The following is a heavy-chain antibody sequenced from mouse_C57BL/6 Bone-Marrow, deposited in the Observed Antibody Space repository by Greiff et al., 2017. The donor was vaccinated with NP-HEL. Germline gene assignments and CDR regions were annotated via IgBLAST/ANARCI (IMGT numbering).Heavy chain of an antibody. CDR3: ARRRSKEYYWYFDV. CDR1: GFTFSDYG. J-gene: IGHJ1*03. CDR2: ISNLAYSI. D-gene: IGHD1-3*01. V-gene: IGHV5-15*01. Sequence: EVMLVESGGGLVQPGGSLKLSCAASGFTFSDYGMAWVRQAPRKGPEWVAFISNLAYSIYYADTVTGRFTISRENAKNTLYLEMSSLRSEDTAMYYCARRRSKEYYWYFDVWGTGTTVTVSS.